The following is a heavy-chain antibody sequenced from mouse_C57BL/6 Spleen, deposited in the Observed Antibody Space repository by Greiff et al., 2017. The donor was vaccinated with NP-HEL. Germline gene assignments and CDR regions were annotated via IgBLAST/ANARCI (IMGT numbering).Heavy chain of an antibody. D-gene: IGHD1-1*01. V-gene: IGHV1-55*01. CDR3: ATPTVVARSYWYFDV. J-gene: IGHJ1*03. Sequence: VQLQQPGAELVKPGASVKMSCKASGYTFTSYWITWVKQRPGQGLEWIGDIYPGSGSTNYNEKFKSKATLTVDTSSSTAYMQRSSLTSEDSAVYYCATPTVVARSYWYFDVWGTGTTVTVSS. CDR2: IYPGSGST. CDR1: GYTFTSYW.